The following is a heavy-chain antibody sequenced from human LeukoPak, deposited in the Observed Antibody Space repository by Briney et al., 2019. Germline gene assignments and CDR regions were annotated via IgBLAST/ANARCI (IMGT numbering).Heavy chain of an antibody. Sequence: PSETLSLTCTVSGGSVSSSTYYWAWIRQPPGMGLEWIGSVYYSGTTYYSPSLKSRVTISVDTSKNQFSLKLNSVTAADTAVFYCARHGICTNTSCDRFIDYWGQGSLVTVSS. CDR3: ARHGICTNTSCDRFIDY. CDR2: VYYSGTT. V-gene: IGHV4-39*01. J-gene: IGHJ4*02. D-gene: IGHD2-2*01. CDR1: GGSVSSSTYY.